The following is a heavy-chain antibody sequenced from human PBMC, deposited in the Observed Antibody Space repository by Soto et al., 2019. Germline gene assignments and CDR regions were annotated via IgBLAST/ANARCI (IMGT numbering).Heavy chain of an antibody. CDR3: ARDLSGSGD. D-gene: IGHD3-10*01. J-gene: IGHJ4*02. CDR2: ISDDGSNK. V-gene: IGHV3-30-3*01. Sequence: QVQLVEPGGGVVQPGRSLRLSCAASGFAFSSYAMHWVRQAPGKGLEWVAVISDDGSNKYYADSVKGRFTISRDNSKNTLYLQLNSLRAEDTAVYYCARDLSGSGDWGQGTLVTVSS. CDR1: GFAFSSYA.